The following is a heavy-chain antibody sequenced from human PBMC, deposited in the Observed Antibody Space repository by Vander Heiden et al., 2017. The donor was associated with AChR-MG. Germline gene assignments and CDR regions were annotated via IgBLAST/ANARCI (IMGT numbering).Heavy chain of an antibody. J-gene: IGHJ4*02. CDR3: ARYAVAAASSYVDY. CDR1: GFTFSSYS. D-gene: IGHD2-15*01. V-gene: IGHV3-21*01. CDR2: IGTSISYT. Sequence: EVQLVESGGGLVKTGESLRLSCAASGFTFSSYSMIWVRQAPGKGLEWVSSIGTSISYTYYADSVKGRFTISRDNAKDSLYLQMNSLRAEDTAVYYCARYAVAAASSYVDYWGQGTLVTVSS.